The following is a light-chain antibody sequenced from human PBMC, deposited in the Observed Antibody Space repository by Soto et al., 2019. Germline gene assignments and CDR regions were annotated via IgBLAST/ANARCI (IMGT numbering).Light chain of an antibody. CDR2: SNN. V-gene: IGLV1-44*01. Sequence: QSVLTQPPSASGTPGQRVTISCSGSSSNIGSNSANWYQQLSGTAPKLLISSNNQRPSGVPDRFSGSKSGTSASLAISGLHSEDEADYYCATWDDSLNGVLFGGGTKLTVL. CDR1: SSNIGSNS. J-gene: IGLJ2*01. CDR3: ATWDDSLNGVL.